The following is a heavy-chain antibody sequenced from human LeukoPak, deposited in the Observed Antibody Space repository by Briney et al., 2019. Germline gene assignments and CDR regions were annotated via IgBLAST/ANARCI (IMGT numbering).Heavy chain of an antibody. CDR1: EFTFSSYS. CDR3: ATWGSSGY. CDR2: ISSGSSTV. Sequence: GESLKISCAASEFTFSSYSMNWVRQAPGKELEWVSYISSGSSTVYYADSVKGRFTISRDNAKNSLFLQMNSLRAEDTAVYYCATWGSSGYWRQGTLVTVSS. J-gene: IGHJ4*02. D-gene: IGHD5-12*01. V-gene: IGHV3-48*01.